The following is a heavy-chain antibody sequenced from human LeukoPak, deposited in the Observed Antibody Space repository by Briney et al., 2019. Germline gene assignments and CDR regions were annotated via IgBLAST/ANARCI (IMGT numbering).Heavy chain of an antibody. CDR3: ARLGPAAGTSFDY. J-gene: IGHJ4*02. CDR2: ISYSGST. CDR1: AGSISNYY. V-gene: IGHV4-59*08. D-gene: IGHD6-13*01. Sequence: PSETLSLTCTVSAGSISNYYRSWIRQPPGKGLEWIGYISYSGSTNYNPSLKSRVTISVDTSKNQFSLKLSSVTAADTAVYYCARLGPAAGTSFDYWGQGTLVTVSS.